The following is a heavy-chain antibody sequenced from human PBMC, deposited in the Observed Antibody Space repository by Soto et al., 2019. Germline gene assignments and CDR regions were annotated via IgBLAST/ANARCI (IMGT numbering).Heavy chain of an antibody. CDR1: SGSISVTDVF. CDR2: VDYSGTA. CDR3: ARITGRHLDY. V-gene: IGHV4-39*01. Sequence: LSLTCTVSSGSISVTDVFWGWVRQPPGKGLEWIGNVDYSGTAYFSPSLATRVTFHVDTSKNQFSLTLYSVTAADTAVYYCARITGRHLDYWGQGSLVTVSS. D-gene: IGHD1-20*01. J-gene: IGHJ4*02.